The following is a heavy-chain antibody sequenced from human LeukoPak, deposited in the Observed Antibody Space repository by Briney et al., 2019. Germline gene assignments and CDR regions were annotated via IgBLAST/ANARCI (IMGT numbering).Heavy chain of an antibody. V-gene: IGHV3-23*01. CDR3: AKSGGYSYGHFDY. D-gene: IGHD5-18*01. J-gene: IGHJ4*02. CDR2: ISGSGGGT. CDR1: GFTFGDYA. Sequence: GGSLRLSCTASGFTFGDYAMSWVRQAPGKGLEWVSGISGSGGGTDYADSVKGRFTISRDNSKNTLSLQMNSLRAEDTALYYCAKSGGYSYGHFDYWGQGTLVTVSS.